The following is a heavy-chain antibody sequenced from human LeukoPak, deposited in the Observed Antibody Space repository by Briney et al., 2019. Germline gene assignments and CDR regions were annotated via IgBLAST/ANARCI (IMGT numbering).Heavy chain of an antibody. CDR2: INPSGEIT. D-gene: IGHD1-26*01. CDR3: ARGYEVGSYDY. J-gene: IGHJ4*02. V-gene: IGHV1-46*01. CDR1: GYTFTSYY. Sequence: VASVKVSCKASGYTFTSYYIHWVRQAPGQGLEWMGRINPSGEITTYAQKFQGRVSMTRDTSTSTVYMALSSLRSEDTAVYYCARGYEVGSYDYWGQGILVTVSS.